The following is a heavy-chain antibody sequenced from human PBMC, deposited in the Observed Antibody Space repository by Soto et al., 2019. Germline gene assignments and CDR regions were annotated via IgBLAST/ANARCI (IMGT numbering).Heavy chain of an antibody. D-gene: IGHD2-2*01. V-gene: IGHV4-30-2*01. CDR1: GDSISSGGFS. J-gene: IGHJ4*02. CDR3: ARGRLVPAVNFDY. Sequence: PSETLSLNCAVSGDSISSGGFSWSWIRQPPGKGLEWIGYIYHSGTSFYNPSLKSRVTISVDGSKNQFSLKVNSVTAADTAVYYCARGRLVPAVNFDYWGLGTLVTVSS. CDR2: IYHSGTS.